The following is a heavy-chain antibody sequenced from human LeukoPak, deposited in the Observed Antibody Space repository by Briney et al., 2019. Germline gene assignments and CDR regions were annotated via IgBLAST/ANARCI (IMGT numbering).Heavy chain of an antibody. CDR3: ARGLYDSSGLEAFDI. J-gene: IGHJ3*02. Sequence: KSSETLSLTCTVSGGSISSYYWSWIRQPPGKGLEWIGYIYYSGSTNYNPSLKSRVTISVDRSKNQFSLKLSSVTAADTAVYYCARGLYDSSGLEAFDIWGQGTMVTVSS. V-gene: IGHV4-59*12. D-gene: IGHD3-22*01. CDR1: GGSISSYY. CDR2: IYYSGST.